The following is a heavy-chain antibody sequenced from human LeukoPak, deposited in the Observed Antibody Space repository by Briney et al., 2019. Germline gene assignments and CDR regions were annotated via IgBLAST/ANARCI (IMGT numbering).Heavy chain of an antibody. CDR2: MNPNSGNT. CDR3: AATQRGTTDF. Sequence: ASVKVSCKASGYTFTSYDINWVRQATGQGLEWMGWMNPNSGNTGYAQKFQGRVIMTTDTSTSTAYVELRSLRSDDTAVYYCAATQRGTTDFWGQGTLVTVSS. V-gene: IGHV1-8*01. J-gene: IGHJ4*02. CDR1: GYTFTSYD. D-gene: IGHD2-2*01.